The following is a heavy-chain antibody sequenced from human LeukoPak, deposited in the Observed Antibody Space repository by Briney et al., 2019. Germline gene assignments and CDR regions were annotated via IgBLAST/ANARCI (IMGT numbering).Heavy chain of an antibody. D-gene: IGHD6-19*01. Sequence: GGSLRLSCAASGFTFSACAMHWVRQAPGKGLEWVAVISYDGNNKYYADSVKGRFTISRDNAKNSLYLQMNSLRAEDTAVYYCARDQGIAVAGTIDYWGQGTLVTVSS. CDR1: GFTFSACA. CDR2: ISYDGNNK. CDR3: ARDQGIAVAGTIDY. V-gene: IGHV3-30*07. J-gene: IGHJ4*02.